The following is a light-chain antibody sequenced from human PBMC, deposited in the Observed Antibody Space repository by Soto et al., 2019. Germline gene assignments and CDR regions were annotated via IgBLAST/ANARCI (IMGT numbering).Light chain of an antibody. V-gene: IGKV1-16*02. CDR1: QVINNF. J-gene: IGKJ2*01. Sequence: DIQMTQSTSSLSASVGERVTITCRASQVINNFVAWFQQRPGRPPKPLIYAASVLQIGVSSKFSGSGSGTDFTLTISSLQPEDSATYYCQQYFTYPHTFGQGTTLEIK. CDR3: QQYFTYPHT. CDR2: AAS.